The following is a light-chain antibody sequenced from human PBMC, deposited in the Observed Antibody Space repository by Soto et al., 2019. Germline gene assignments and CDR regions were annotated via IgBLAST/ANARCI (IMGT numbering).Light chain of an antibody. J-gene: IGLJ1*01. CDR3: QYYDSSLGYV. V-gene: IGLV1-40*01. Sequence: QSVLTQPPSVSGAPGQRVTISCTGSSSNIGARYDVHWYQQLPGTAPKLLIYGNSNRPSGVPDRFSGSRSGTSASLAITGLQAEDEADYYCQYYDSSLGYVFGTGSKVTV. CDR2: GNS. CDR1: SSNIGARYD.